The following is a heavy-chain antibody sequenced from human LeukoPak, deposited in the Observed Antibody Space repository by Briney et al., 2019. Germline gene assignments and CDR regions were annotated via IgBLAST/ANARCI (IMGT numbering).Heavy chain of an antibody. V-gene: IGHV5-51*01. CDR2: IYPGDSDT. CDR1: GYSFTSYW. Sequence: GESLKISCKGSGYSFTSYWIGWVRQMPGKGLEWMGIIYPGDSDTRYSPSFQGQVTISADKSISTAYLQWSSLKASDTAMYYCARDPKGGFGSSSVLYYYYMDVWGKGTTVTVSS. CDR3: ARDPKGGFGSSSVLYYYYMDV. D-gene: IGHD6-6*01. J-gene: IGHJ6*03.